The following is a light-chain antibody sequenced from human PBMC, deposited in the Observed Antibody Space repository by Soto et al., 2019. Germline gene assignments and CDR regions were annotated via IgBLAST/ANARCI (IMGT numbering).Light chain of an antibody. CDR1: QSVRSY. CDR3: QQYDIWPPT. Sequence: EIVLTQSPATLSLSPGERATLSCRATQSVRSYLAWYQQKPGQAPRLLFNGASTRATGIPARFTGSGSGTEFILTISSLQSEDFAVYYCQQYDIWPPTFGQGTKVDIK. J-gene: IGKJ1*01. CDR2: GAS. V-gene: IGKV3-15*01.